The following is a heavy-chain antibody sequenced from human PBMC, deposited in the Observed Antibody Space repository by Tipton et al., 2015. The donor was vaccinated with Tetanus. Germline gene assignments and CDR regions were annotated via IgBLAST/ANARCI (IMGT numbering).Heavy chain of an antibody. CDR3: ARGDPTNEPLNY. Sequence: TLSLTCTVSGDSISSGGPYWSWIRQFPGKGLEWMGYIHHTGSTYYNPSLKTRITLSVDTSKNQFSLKLYPVTAADTAVYYCARGDPTNEPLNYWGQGTLVTVSS. V-gene: IGHV4-31*03. CDR2: IHHTGST. D-gene: IGHD1-1*01. CDR1: GDSISSGGPY. J-gene: IGHJ4*02.